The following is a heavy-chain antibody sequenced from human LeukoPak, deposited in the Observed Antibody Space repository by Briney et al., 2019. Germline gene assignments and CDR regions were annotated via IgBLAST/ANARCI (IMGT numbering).Heavy chain of an antibody. V-gene: IGHV1-8*01. CDR2: MNPNSGNT. D-gene: IGHD2-2*01. CDR3: ASRHCSSTSCYGY. CDR1: GYTFTSYD. Sequence: ASVKVSCKASGYTFTSYDINWVRQATGQGLEWMGWMNPNSGNTGYAQKFQGRVTMTRNTSISTAYMELSSLRSEDTAVYYCASRHCSSTSCYGYWGQGTLVTVSS. J-gene: IGHJ4*02.